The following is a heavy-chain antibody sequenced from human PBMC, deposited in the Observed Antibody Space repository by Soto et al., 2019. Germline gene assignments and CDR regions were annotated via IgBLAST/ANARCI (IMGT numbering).Heavy chain of an antibody. CDR1: GGSFSGYY. CDR2: INHSGST. CDR3: ARGGTGGSGSYYPRNYYYYYMDV. J-gene: IGHJ6*03. Sequence: SKTLSLTCAVYGGSFSGYYWSWIRQPPGKGLEWIGEINHSGSTNYNPSLKSRVTISVDTSKNQFSLKLSSVTAADTAVYYCARGGTGGSGSYYPRNYYYYYMDVWGKGTTVT. V-gene: IGHV4-34*01. D-gene: IGHD3-10*01.